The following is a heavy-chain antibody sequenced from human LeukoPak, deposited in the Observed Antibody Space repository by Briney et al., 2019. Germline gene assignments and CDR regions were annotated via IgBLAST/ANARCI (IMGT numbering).Heavy chain of an antibody. D-gene: IGHD3-16*02. J-gene: IGHJ6*03. CDR1: GGSFSGYY. V-gene: IGHV4-34*01. CDR3: ARRGGVISYYYYYYMDV. CDR2: INHSGST. Sequence: SETLSLTCAVYGGSFSGYYWSWIRQPPGKGLEWIGEINHSGSTNYNPSLKSRVTISVDTSKNQFSLKLSSVTAADTAVYYCARRGGVISYYYYYYMDVWGKGTTVTISS.